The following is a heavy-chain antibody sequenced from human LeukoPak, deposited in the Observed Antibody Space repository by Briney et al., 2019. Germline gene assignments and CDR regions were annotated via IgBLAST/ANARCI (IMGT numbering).Heavy chain of an antibody. V-gene: IGHV1-18*01. J-gene: IGHJ4*02. D-gene: IGHD3-9*01. CDR3: ARDPPMFAGPPLRYFDWLPLDY. Sequence: ASVKVSCKASGYTFTSYGISWVRQAPGQGLEWMGWISAYNGNTNYAQKLQGRVTMTTDTSTSTAYMELRSLRSDDTAVYYCARDPPMFAGPPLRYFDWLPLDYWGQGTLVTVSS. CDR2: ISAYNGNT. CDR1: GYTFTSYG.